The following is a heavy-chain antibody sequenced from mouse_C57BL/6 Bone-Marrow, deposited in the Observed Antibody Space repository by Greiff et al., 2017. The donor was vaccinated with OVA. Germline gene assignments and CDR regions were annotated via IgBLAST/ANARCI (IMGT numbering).Heavy chain of an antibody. CDR3: ARHGDYGSLFEY. CDR1: GFTFTSYG. V-gene: IGHV5-6*01. Sequence: EVQLQESGGDLVKPGGSLKLSCAASGFTFTSYGMSWVRQTPDKRLEWVATISRGGSYTYYPDSVKGRFTFTIDKASNTLYLQMSSLKSEDTAMYYGARHGDYGSLFEYWGQGTTLTVSS. CDR2: ISRGGSYT. J-gene: IGHJ2*01. D-gene: IGHD2-1*01.